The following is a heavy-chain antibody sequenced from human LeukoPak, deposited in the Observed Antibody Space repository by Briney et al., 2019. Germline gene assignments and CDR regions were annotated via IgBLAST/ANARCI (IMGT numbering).Heavy chain of an antibody. Sequence: SQTLSLTCTVSGGSISSGGYYWSWIRQPAGKNLEWLGRMRPDGATDYDRFLQGRITISLDTSKKQLSLRLSSVTAADTAVYYCARSRGGHSYGVDFEYWGRGALVTVSS. V-gene: IGHV4-61*02. CDR2: MRPDGAT. CDR3: ARSRGGHSYGVDFEY. D-gene: IGHD5-18*01. CDR1: GGSISSGGYY. J-gene: IGHJ4*02.